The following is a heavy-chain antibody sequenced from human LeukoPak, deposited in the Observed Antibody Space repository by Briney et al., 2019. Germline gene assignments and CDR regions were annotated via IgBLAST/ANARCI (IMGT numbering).Heavy chain of an antibody. V-gene: IGHV1-8*01. D-gene: IGHD3-10*01. CDR3: ARGTYYYGSGSYWSGGY. CDR2: MNPNSGNT. CDR1: GYTFTSYD. J-gene: IGHJ4*02. Sequence: ASVKVSCKASGYTFTSYDINWVRQATGQGLEWMGWMNPNSGNTGYAQKFQGRVAMTRNTSISTAYMELSSLRSEDTAVYYCARGTYYYGSGSYWSGGYWGQGTLVTVSP.